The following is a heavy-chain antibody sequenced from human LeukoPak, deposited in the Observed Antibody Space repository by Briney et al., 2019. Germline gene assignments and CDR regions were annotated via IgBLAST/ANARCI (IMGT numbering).Heavy chain of an antibody. V-gene: IGHV3-30-3*01. CDR1: GFTFSSYT. Sequence: PGGSLRLSCAASGFTFSSYTIHWVRQAPGKGLEWVAVISYDGSNKYHADSVKGRFTISRDNSKNTLYLQMNSLRAEDTAVYYCARDLYVGYCSGGSCSSGMDVWGQGTTVTVSS. D-gene: IGHD2-15*01. CDR3: ARDLYVGYCSGGSCSSGMDV. J-gene: IGHJ6*02. CDR2: ISYDGSNK.